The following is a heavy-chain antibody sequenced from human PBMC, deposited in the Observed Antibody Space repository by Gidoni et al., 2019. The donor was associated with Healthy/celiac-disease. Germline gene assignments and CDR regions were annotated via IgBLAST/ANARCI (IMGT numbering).Heavy chain of an antibody. CDR2: IKQDGSEK. J-gene: IGHJ4*02. V-gene: IGHV3-7*03. Sequence: EVQLVESGGGLVQPGGSLRLSCAASGFTFSSYWMRGVRQAPGKGLEWVANIKQDGSEKYYVDSVKGRFTISRDNAKNSLYLQMNSLRAEDTAVYYCACIAAAGSNFDYWGQGTLVTVSS. CDR3: ACIAAAGSNFDY. CDR1: GFTFSSYW. D-gene: IGHD6-13*01.